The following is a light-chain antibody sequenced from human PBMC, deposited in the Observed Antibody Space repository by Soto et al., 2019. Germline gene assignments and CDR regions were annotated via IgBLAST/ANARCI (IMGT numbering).Light chain of an antibody. J-gene: IGLJ2*01. Sequence: QSVLTQPPSVSGAPGQRVTISCTGSSSNIGAGYDVHWYQQLPGTAPKLLIYANSNRPSGVPDRFSGSKFGTSASLAITGLQAEDEAHYYCQSYDTSLSVVFGGGTKLTVL. V-gene: IGLV1-40*01. CDR2: ANS. CDR1: SSNIGAGYD. CDR3: QSYDTSLSVV.